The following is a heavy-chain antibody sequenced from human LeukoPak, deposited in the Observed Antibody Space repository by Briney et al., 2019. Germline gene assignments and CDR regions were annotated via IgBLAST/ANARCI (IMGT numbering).Heavy chain of an antibody. Sequence: PGGSLRLSCAASGFALSSHWMTWVRHVPGRGPEWVANVNRDGSGTYYLDSVKGRFTISKDNAKNSLYLQMNSLRAEDTALYHCARNNAMDVWGQGTTVIVSS. D-gene: IGHD2-8*01. CDR3: ARNNAMDV. J-gene: IGHJ6*02. CDR1: GFALSSHW. CDR2: VNRDGSGT. V-gene: IGHV3-7*03.